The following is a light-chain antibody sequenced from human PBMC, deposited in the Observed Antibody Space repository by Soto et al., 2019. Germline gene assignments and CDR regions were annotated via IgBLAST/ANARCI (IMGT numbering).Light chain of an antibody. CDR2: EVS. CDR1: SSDVGGYNF. J-gene: IGLJ2*01. V-gene: IGLV2-14*01. Sequence: QSALTQPASVSGSPGQSITISCTGTSSDVGGYNFVSWYQQHPGKAPKLMIYEVSNRPSGVSNRFSGSKSGDTASLPISGLQAEDEAAYYCSSYTTSVTRVVFGGGTQLTVL. CDR3: SSYTTSVTRVV.